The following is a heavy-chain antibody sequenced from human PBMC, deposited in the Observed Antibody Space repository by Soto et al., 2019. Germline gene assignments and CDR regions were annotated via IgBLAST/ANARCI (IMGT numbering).Heavy chain of an antibody. CDR3: ARGNLWSGYYCFDY. V-gene: IGHV3-33*01. CDR2: IWYDGSNK. J-gene: IGHJ4*02. D-gene: IGHD3-3*01. CDR1: GFTFSSYG. Sequence: GGSLRLSCAASGFTFSSYGLHWVCQAPGKGLEWVAVIWYDGSNKYYADSVKGRFTISRDNSKNTLYLQMNSLGAEDTAVYYCARGNLWSGYYCFDYWGQGTLVTVSS.